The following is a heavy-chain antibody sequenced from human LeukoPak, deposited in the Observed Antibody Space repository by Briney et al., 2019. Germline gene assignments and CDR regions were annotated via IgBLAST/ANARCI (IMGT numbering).Heavy chain of an antibody. CDR2: ISSSSSYI. Sequence: GGSLRLSCAASGFTFSSYSMNWVRQAPGKGLEWVSSISSSSSYIYYADSVKGRFTISRDNAKNSLYLQMNSLRAEDAAVYYCAREGSGTYYFGYWGQGTLVTVSS. CDR1: GFTFSSYS. V-gene: IGHV3-21*01. J-gene: IGHJ4*02. D-gene: IGHD3-10*01. CDR3: AREGSGTYYFGY.